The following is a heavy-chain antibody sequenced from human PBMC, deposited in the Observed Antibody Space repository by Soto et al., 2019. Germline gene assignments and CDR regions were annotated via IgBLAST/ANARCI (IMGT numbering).Heavy chain of an antibody. CDR2: IYYSGST. CDR3: ARLLTMLYGMDV. D-gene: IGHD3-10*01. J-gene: IGHJ6*02. Sequence: PSETRSLTCSVSGGSISSSSYYWGWIRQPPGKGLEWIGSIYYSGSTYYNPSLKSRVTISVDTSKNQFSLKLSSVTAADTAVYYCARLLTMLYGMDVWGQGTTVTVSS. V-gene: IGHV4-39*01. CDR1: GGSISSSSYY.